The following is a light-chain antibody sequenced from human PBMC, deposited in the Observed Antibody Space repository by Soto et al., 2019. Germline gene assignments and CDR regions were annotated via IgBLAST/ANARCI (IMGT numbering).Light chain of an antibody. V-gene: IGKV1-39*01. CDR2: SAS. CDR3: QQSFSTPT. J-gene: IGKJ5*01. CDR1: QRINIY. Sequence: DSQITQSPSCLSTSVGDRVTITCRASQRINIYLNWYRLKPGKAPELLIYSASNLQSGVPSRFSGSGSGTDFTLTISSLQPEDFATYYCQQSFSTPTFGQGTRLEIK.